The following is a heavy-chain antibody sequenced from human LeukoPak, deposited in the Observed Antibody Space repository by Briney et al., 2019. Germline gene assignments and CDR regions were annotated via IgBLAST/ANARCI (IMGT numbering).Heavy chain of an antibody. CDR1: GGSINNYY. D-gene: IGHD6-19*01. CDR3: ARQVGGGRWYFDY. V-gene: IGHV4-59*08. CDR2: IYSSGST. Sequence: PSETLSLTCTVSGGSINNYYWSWIRQPPGKGLEWIGYIYSSGSTNYNPSLKSRVTISVDTSKNQFSLNLRSVTAADTAVYYCARQVGGGRWYFDYWGQGTLVTVSS. J-gene: IGHJ4*02.